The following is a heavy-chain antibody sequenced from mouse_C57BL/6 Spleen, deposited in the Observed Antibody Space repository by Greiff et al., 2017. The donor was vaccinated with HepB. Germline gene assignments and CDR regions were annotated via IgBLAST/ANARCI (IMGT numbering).Heavy chain of an antibody. V-gene: IGHV5-17*01. D-gene: IGHD1-1*01. CDR3: ARPITTVVAHWYFDV. J-gene: IGHJ1*03. CDR2: ISSGSSTI. Sequence: EVHLVESGGGLVKPGGSLKLSCAASGFTFSDYGMHWVRQAPEKGLEWVAYISSGSSTIYYADTVKGRFTISRDNAKNTLFLQMTSLRSEDTAMYYCARPITTVVAHWYFDVWGTGTTVTVSS. CDR1: GFTFSDYG.